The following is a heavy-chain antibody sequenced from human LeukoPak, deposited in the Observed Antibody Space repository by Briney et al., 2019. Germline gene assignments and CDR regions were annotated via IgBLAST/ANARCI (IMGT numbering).Heavy chain of an antibody. CDR1: GGSISSYY. J-gene: IGHJ4*02. Sequence: NPSETLSLTCTVSGGSISSYYWSWIRQPPGKGLEWIGYIYYSGSTNYTPSLKSRVTISVDTSKNQFSLKLSSVTAADTAVYYCARVSSSSGFDYWGQGTLVTVSS. V-gene: IGHV4-59*01. CDR3: ARVSSSSGFDY. D-gene: IGHD6-6*01. CDR2: IYYSGST.